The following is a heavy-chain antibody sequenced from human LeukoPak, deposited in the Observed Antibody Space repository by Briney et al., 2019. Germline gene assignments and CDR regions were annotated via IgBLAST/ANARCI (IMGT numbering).Heavy chain of an antibody. CDR1: GFTFSSYG. CDR2: ISYDGGNK. J-gene: IGHJ6*04. CDR3: AKESSSSWYDYYGMDV. D-gene: IGHD6-13*01. Sequence: GGSLRLSCAASGFTFSSYGMHWVRQAPGKGLEWVAVISYDGGNKYYADSVKGRFTISRDNSKNTLYLQMNSLRAEDTAVYYCAKESSSSWYDYYGMDVRGKGTTVTVSS. V-gene: IGHV3-30*18.